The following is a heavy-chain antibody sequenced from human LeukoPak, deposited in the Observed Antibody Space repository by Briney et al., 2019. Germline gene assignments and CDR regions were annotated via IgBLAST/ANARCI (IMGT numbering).Heavy chain of an antibody. V-gene: IGHV4-4*09. J-gene: IGHJ4*02. D-gene: IGHD3-22*01. CDR2: IHTSGST. CDR3: ARGYYDTSAYSNPFDF. CDR1: GDSISNYY. Sequence: PSETLSLTCTVSGDSISNYYWSWIRQTPGKGLEWIGYIHTSGSTYYNPSLKSRGTISVDTSQNQFSLKLSSVTAADTAVYYCARGYYDTSAYSNPFDFWGQGTLVTVSS.